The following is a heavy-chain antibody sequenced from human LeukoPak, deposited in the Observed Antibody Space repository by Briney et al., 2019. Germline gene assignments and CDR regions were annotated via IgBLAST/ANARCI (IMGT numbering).Heavy chain of an antibody. V-gene: IGHV1-2*02. J-gene: IGHJ4*02. CDR3: ARENYYGSGSYRSGMGY. CDR2: INPNSGGT. D-gene: IGHD3-10*01. Sequence: GASVKVSCKASGYTFTGYYMHWVRQAPGQGLEWMGWINPNSGGTNYAQKFQGRVTMTRDTSISTPYMELSRLRSDDTAVYYCARENYYGSGSYRSGMGYWGQGTLVTVSS. CDR1: GYTFTGYY.